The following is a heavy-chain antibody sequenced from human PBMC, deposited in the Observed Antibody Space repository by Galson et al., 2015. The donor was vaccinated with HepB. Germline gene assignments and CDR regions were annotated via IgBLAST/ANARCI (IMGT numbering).Heavy chain of an antibody. CDR3: ARDWGIAVAGTWWFDP. CDR1: GFMFSSYN. CDR2: ISSSSDYI. V-gene: IGHV3-21*06. D-gene: IGHD6-19*01. Sequence: SLRLSCAASGFMFSSYNMNWVRQAPGKGLEWVSSISSSSDYIHYAGSVKGRFTISRDNAKNTLYLQMNSLRAEDTAVYYCARDWGIAVAGTWWFDPWGQGTLVTVSS. J-gene: IGHJ5*02.